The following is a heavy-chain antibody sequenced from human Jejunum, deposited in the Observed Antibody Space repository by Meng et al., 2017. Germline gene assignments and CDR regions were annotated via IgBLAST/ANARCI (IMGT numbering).Heavy chain of an antibody. CDR2: IIPISGTA. V-gene: IGHV1-69*06. CDR3: TTPVRYYDVWSGYPTFDY. CDR1: GGTFSNYA. J-gene: IGHJ4*02. D-gene: IGHD3-3*01. Sequence: SVKVSCKASGGTFSNYAMSWVRQAPGQGLEWVGGIIPISGTANHAEKFQGRVTITADKSTNTAYMELTSLRFEDTDVYYCTTPVRYYDVWSGYPTFDYWGQGNLVNVSS.